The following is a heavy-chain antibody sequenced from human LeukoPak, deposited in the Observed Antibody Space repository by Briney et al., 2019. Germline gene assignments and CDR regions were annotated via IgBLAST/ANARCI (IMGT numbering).Heavy chain of an antibody. CDR3: AKEITLTTAYFDY. D-gene: IGHD4-17*01. CDR1: GFTFSKYD. Sequence: PGGSLRLSCVASGFTFSKYDMNWVRQAPGKGLEWVSGISDSGDQTYYADSVRARFTISRDNSKNTLYLQVNSLRAEDTALYYCAKEITLTTAYFDYWGQGTLVTVSS. CDR2: ISDSGDQT. V-gene: IGHV3-23*01. J-gene: IGHJ4*02.